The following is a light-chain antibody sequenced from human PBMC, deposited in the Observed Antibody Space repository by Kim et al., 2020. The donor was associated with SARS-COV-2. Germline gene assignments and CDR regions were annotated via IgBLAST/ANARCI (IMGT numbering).Light chain of an antibody. CDR3: QQGSNWPRT. Sequence: PGERATLSCRASQSVSSYLAWYQEKPGQAPRLLIYGASNRATGIPARFSGSGSGTDFTLTISSLEPEDFAVYYCQQGSNWPRTFGQGTKVDIK. CDR2: GAS. CDR1: QSVSSY. J-gene: IGKJ1*01. V-gene: IGKV3-11*01.